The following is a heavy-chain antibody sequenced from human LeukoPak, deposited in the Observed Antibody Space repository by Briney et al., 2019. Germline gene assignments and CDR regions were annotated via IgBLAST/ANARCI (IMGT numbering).Heavy chain of an antibody. J-gene: IGHJ4*02. V-gene: IGHV1-18*01. CDR2: ISAYNGNT. D-gene: IGHD6-19*01. CDR1: GYTFTSYG. Sequence: ASVKVSCKASGYTFTSYGISWVRQAPGQGLEWMGWISAYNGNTNYAQKLHGRVTMTTDTSTSTAYMELRSLRSDDTAVYYCARAVGAVAGTGLIDYWGQGTLVTVSS. CDR3: ARAVGAVAGTGLIDY.